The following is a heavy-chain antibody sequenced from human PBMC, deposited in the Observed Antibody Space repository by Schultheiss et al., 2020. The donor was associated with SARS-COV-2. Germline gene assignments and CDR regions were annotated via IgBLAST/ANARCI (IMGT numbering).Heavy chain of an antibody. J-gene: IGHJ4*02. V-gene: IGHV3-9*01. CDR3: AKEAYYDSSGYYGD. CDR2: ISWNSGSI. D-gene: IGHD3-22*01. Sequence: GGSLRLSCAASGFTFDDYAMHWVRQAPGKGLEWVSGISWNSGSIGYADSVKGRFTISRDNAKNSLYLQMNSLRAEDTALYYCAKEAYYDSSGYYGDWGQGTLVTVSS. CDR1: GFTFDDYA.